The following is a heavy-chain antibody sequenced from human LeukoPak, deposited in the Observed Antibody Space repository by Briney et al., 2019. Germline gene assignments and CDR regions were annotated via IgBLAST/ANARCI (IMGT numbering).Heavy chain of an antibody. CDR3: AKGYWNPGY. Sequence: GGSLRLSCVASGFTFSTYAMTWVRQAPAKGLEWVSGISGSGGSTYYADSVKGRFTISRDNSKNTLYLQMNNLRAEDTALYYCAKGYWNPGYWGQGTLVTVSS. D-gene: IGHD1-1*01. V-gene: IGHV3-23*01. J-gene: IGHJ4*02. CDR2: ISGSGGST. CDR1: GFTFSTYA.